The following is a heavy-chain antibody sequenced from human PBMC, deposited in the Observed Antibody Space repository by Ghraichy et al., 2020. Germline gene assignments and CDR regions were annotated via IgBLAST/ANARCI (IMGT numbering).Heavy chain of an antibody. Sequence: GGSLRLSCAASGFTFSSYWMSWVRQAPGKGLEWVANIKQDGSEKYYVDSVKGRFTISRDNAKNSLYLQMNSLRAEDTAVYYCARDPELGIPNPDWYFDLWGRGTLVTVSS. J-gene: IGHJ2*01. CDR2: IKQDGSEK. CDR3: ARDPELGIPNPDWYFDL. CDR1: GFTFSSYW. V-gene: IGHV3-7*03. D-gene: IGHD7-27*01.